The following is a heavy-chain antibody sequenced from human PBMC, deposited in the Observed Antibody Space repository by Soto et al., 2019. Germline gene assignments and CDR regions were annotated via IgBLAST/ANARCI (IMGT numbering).Heavy chain of an antibody. Sequence: SETLSLTCSVSGGSISSHYWSWIRQPPGKGLEWIGYIYYDGSANYNPSLKSRVTISVDTSKNQLSLKLRSVTAADTAVYFCARVYYYDSSGYTNAPSIDYWGQGTLVTVSS. CDR3: ARVYYYDSSGYTNAPSIDY. V-gene: IGHV4-59*11. D-gene: IGHD3-22*01. CDR2: IYYDGSA. J-gene: IGHJ4*02. CDR1: GGSISSHY.